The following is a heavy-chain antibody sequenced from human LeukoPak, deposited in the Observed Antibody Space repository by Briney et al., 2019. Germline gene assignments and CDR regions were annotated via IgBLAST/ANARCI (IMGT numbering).Heavy chain of an antibody. CDR1: GYTFTTFY. CDR3: ARERGYCSGSACYGSDY. D-gene: IGHD2-2*01. J-gene: IGHJ4*02. V-gene: IGHV1-46*01. Sequence: ASVKVSCRASGYTFTTFYIHWVRQAPGQGLEWMGKVNPTSGISTYAQEFQGGVTMTRDTSTSTVYMELSSLRSDDAAVYFCARERGYCSGSACYGSDYWGQGTLVTVSS. CDR2: VNPTSGIS.